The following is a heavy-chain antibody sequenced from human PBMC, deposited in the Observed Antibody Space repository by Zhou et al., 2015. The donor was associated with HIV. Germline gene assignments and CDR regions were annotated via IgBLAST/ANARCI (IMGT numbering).Heavy chain of an antibody. CDR2: ISWNSGSI. V-gene: IGHV3-9*01. J-gene: IGHJ4*02. Sequence: EVQLVESGGALVQPGRSLRLSCAASGFTFDDYAMHWVRQAPGKGLEWVSGISWNSGSIDYADSVKGRFTISRDNAKTSLYLQMNSLRVEDTALYYCAKAFYDSSGYYFDYWGQGTLVTVSS. D-gene: IGHD3-22*01. CDR3: AKAFYDSSGYYFDY. CDR1: GFTFDDYA.